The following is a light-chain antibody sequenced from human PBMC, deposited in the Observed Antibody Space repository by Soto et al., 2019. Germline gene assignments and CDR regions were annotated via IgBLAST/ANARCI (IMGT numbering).Light chain of an antibody. Sequence: EIVLTQSPATLSLSPLERSTLSFTCSQSLRSNFLAWYQQKPGQAPRLLIYDASSRAAGIPDRFSGSGSGTDFTLTITRLEPEDFAVYYCQQYGGSPITFGLGTRLEIK. J-gene: IGKJ5*01. V-gene: IGKV3-20*01. CDR2: DAS. CDR3: QQYGGSPIT. CDR1: QSLRSNF.